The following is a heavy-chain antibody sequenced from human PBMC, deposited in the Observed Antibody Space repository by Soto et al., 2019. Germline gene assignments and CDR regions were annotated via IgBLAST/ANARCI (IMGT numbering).Heavy chain of an antibody. CDR1: GGSISSGGYY. Sequence: QVQLQESGPGLVKPSQTLSLTCTVSGGSISSGGYYWSWIRQHPGKGLEWIGYIYYSGSTYYNPSLKSRVTISVDTSKNQFSLKLSSVTAADTAVYYCAREDRRARIAAAEVEFDPWGQGTLVTVSS. CDR2: IYYSGST. J-gene: IGHJ5*02. CDR3: AREDRRARIAAAEVEFDP. V-gene: IGHV4-31*03. D-gene: IGHD6-13*01.